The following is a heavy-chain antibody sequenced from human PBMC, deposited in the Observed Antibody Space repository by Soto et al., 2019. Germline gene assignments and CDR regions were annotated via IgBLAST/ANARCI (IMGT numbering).Heavy chain of an antibody. J-gene: IGHJ6*02. CDR2: INSDGSST. V-gene: IGHV3-74*01. CDR1: GFTFSSYW. D-gene: IGHD3-22*01. Sequence: GGSLRLSCAASGFTFSSYWMHWVRQAPGKGLVWVSRINSDGSSTSYADSVKGRFTISRDNAKNTLYLQMNSLRAEDTAVYYCARDEEGSGYPSFNYYGMDVWGQGTTVTVSS. CDR3: ARDEEGSGYPSFNYYGMDV.